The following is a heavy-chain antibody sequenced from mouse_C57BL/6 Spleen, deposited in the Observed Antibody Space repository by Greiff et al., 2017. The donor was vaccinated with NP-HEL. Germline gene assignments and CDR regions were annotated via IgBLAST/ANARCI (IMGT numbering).Heavy chain of an antibody. D-gene: IGHD1-1*01. CDR3: ERNYGSSYGAMDY. CDR1: GFTFSDYG. J-gene: IGHJ4*01. V-gene: IGHV5-17*01. Sequence: VQLKESGGGLVKPGGSLKLSCAASGFTFSDYGMHWVRQAPEKGLEWVAYISSGSSTIYYADTVKGRFTISSDNAKNTLFLQMTSLRSEDTAMYYCERNYGSSYGAMDYWGQGTSVTVSS. CDR2: ISSGSSTI.